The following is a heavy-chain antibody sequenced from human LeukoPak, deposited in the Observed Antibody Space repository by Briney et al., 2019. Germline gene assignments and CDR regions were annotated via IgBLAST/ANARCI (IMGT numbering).Heavy chain of an antibody. CDR3: ARAPEQWLVFLYGMDV. CDR2: ISSSSSYI. V-gene: IGHV3-21*01. CDR1: RFTFSSYG. D-gene: IGHD6-19*01. J-gene: IGHJ6*02. Sequence: GGSLRLSCAASRFTFSSYGMNWVRQAPGKGLEWVSSISSSSSYIYYADSVKGRFTISRDNAKNSLYLQMNSLRAEDTAVYYCARAPEQWLVFLYGMDVWGQGTTVTVSS.